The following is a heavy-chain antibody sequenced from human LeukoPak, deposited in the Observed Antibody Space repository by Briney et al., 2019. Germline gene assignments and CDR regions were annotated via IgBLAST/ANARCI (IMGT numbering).Heavy chain of an antibody. CDR2: INTNTGNP. J-gene: IGHJ6*03. V-gene: IGHV7-4-1*02. D-gene: IGHD6-6*01. Sequence: GASVKVSCKASGYTFTTYAMNWVRHAPGQGLEWMGWINTNTGNPTYAQGFTGRFVFSLDTSVSTAYLQISSLKAEDTAVYYCARVGPMYSSSDDYYYYYYMDVWGKGTTVTVSS. CDR3: ARVGPMYSSSDDYYYYYYMDV. CDR1: GYTFTTYA.